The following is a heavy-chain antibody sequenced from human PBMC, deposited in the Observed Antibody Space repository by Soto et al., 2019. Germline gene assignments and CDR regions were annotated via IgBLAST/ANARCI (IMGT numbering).Heavy chain of an antibody. V-gene: IGHV4-59*05. CDR1: GDSISSYY. CDR3: AGTTDFALHAFYI. D-gene: IGHD1-1*01. Sequence: SETLSLTCTVSGDSISSYYWSWIRQPPGKGLEWIGSIYYSGSTYYNPSLKSRVTISVDTSKNQFSLKLSSGTAADTAVYYCAGTTDFALHAFYIWGQGTMVTVSS. J-gene: IGHJ3*02. CDR2: IYYSGST.